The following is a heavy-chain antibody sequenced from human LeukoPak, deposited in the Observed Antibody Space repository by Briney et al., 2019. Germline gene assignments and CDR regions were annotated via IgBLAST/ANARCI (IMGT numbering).Heavy chain of an antibody. CDR1: GFTFSSYS. CDR3: ARSYTISIFGVVIMYYFDY. V-gene: IGHV3-21*01. CDR2: ISSSSSYI. D-gene: IGHD3-3*01. J-gene: IGHJ4*02. Sequence: GGSLRLPCAASGFTFSSYSMNWVRQAPGKGLEWVSSISSSSSYIYYADSVKGRFAISRDNAKNSLYLQMNSLRAEDTAVYYCARSYTISIFGVVIMYYFDYGGQGTLVTVSS.